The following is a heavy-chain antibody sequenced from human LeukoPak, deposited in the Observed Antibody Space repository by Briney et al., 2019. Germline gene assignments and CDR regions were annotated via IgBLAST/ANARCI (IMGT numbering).Heavy chain of an antibody. CDR1: GGSISSSSYY. D-gene: IGHD3-10*01. V-gene: IGHV4-39*01. Sequence: PSETLSLTCTVSGGSISSSSYYWGWIRQPPGKGLEWIGSIYYSGSTYYNPSLKSRVTISVDTSKNQFSLKLSSVTAADTAMYYCARNRYYYGSGNYGVPNWFGPWGRGTLVTVSS. CDR3: ARNRYYYGSGNYGVPNWFGP. CDR2: IYYSGST. J-gene: IGHJ5*02.